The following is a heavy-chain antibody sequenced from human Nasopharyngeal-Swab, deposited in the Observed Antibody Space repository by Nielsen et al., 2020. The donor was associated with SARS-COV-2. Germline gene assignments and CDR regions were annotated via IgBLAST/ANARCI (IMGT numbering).Heavy chain of an antibody. V-gene: IGHV4-34*01. CDR1: GGSFSGYY. J-gene: IGHJ6*03. CDR3: ARGAERDYYYYYYMDV. CDR2: INHSGST. D-gene: IGHD1-1*01. Sequence: SETLSLTCAVYGGSFSGYYWSWIRQPPGKGLEWIGEINHSGSTNYNPSLKSRVTISVDTSKNQFSLKLSSVTAADTAVYYCARGAERDYYYYYYMDVGGKGTTVTVSS.